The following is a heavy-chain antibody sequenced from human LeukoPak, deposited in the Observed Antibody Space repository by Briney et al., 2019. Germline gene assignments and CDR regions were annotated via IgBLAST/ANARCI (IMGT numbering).Heavy chain of an antibody. J-gene: IGHJ3*02. CDR1: GDSITSGSYY. CDR3: ARAPGAFDI. V-gene: IGHV4-31*03. CDR2: IYYTGGT. Sequence: SETLSLTCTVSGDSITSGSYYWAWIRQHPGKGLEWIGYIYYTGGTHYNPSLKSRLTISVDTSENHFSLKLRSVTAADTAIYFCARAPGAFDIWGQGTMVTVSS.